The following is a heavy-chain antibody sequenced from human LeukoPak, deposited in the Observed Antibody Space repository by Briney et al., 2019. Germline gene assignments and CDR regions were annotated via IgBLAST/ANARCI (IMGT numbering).Heavy chain of an antibody. J-gene: IGHJ3*02. CDR3: ARVGLDYGAAFDI. D-gene: IGHD4-17*01. V-gene: IGHV4-34*01. CDR2: INHSGST. Sequence: PSETLSLTCAVYGGSFSGYYWSWIRQPPGKGLEWIGEINHSGSTNYNPSLKSRVTISVDTSKNQFSLKLSSVTAADTAVYYCARVGLDYGAAFDIWGQGTMVTVSS. CDR1: GGSFSGYY.